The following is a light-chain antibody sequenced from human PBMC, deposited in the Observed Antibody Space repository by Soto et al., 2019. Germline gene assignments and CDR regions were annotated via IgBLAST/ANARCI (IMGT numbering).Light chain of an antibody. CDR1: SSDVGGYKY. CDR3: SSYISTSTLV. J-gene: IGLJ1*01. CDR2: EVS. Sequence: QSALTQPASVSGSPGQSITISCTGTSSDVGGYKYVSWYQQHPGTAPKLMIYEVSNRPSGVSNRFSGSKSGNTASLTISGLQAEDEADYYCSSYISTSTLVFGTGTKLTVL. V-gene: IGLV2-14*01.